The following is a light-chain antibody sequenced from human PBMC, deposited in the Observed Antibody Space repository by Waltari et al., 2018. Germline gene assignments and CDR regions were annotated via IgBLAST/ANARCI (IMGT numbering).Light chain of an antibody. CDR3: CSYAGSSIWV. CDR1: NSDVGGYNL. V-gene: IGLV2-23*01. CDR2: EDT. J-gene: IGLJ3*02. Sequence: QSALTQPASVSGSPGPSLTIPCTGTNSDVGGYNLVAWYQQHPGKAPKLMIYEDTKRPSGVSNRFSGSKSGNTASLTISGLQAEDEADYYCCSYAGSSIWVFGGGTELTVL.